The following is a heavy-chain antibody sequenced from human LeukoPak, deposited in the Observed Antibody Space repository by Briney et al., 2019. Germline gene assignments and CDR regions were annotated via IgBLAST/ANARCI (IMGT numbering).Heavy chain of an antibody. CDR2: ISGSGGST. CDR1: RFTFSSYA. Sequence: GGSLRLSCAASRFTFSSYAMSWVRQAPGKGLEWVSAISGSGGSTYYADSVKGRFTISRDNSKNTLYLQMNSPRAEDTALYYCAKQIVVVPIFDYWGQGTLVTVSS. J-gene: IGHJ4*02. CDR3: AKQIVVVPIFDY. D-gene: IGHD3-22*01. V-gene: IGHV3-23*01.